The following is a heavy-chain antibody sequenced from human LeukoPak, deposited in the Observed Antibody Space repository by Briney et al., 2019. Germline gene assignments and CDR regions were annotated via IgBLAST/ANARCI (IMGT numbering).Heavy chain of an antibody. V-gene: IGHV3-23*01. CDR1: GFTFSSYA. CDR2: LGGSGADI. Sequence: GGSLRLSCAASGFTFSSYAMSWVRQAPGKGLEWVSGLGGSGADIFYADSVKGRFTISRDNAKNSLYLQMNSVRAEDTALYYCARNFGGGDSSGPYYWGQGTLVTVSS. J-gene: IGHJ4*02. CDR3: ARNFGGGDSSGPYY. D-gene: IGHD3-22*01.